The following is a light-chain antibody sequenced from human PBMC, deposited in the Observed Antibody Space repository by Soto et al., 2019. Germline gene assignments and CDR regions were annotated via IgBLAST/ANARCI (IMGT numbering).Light chain of an antibody. CDR2: NTN. J-gene: IGLJ3*02. CDR1: SGSVSTAYY. Sequence: QTVVTQEPSFSVSPGTTVTLTCGLSSGSVSTAYYPSWYQQTPGQAPRALIYNTNTRSSGVPDRFSGSILGDKAALTITGAQADDESDYYCVLYMGGGLWVFDGGTKVTVL. CDR3: VLYMGGGLWV. V-gene: IGLV8-61*01.